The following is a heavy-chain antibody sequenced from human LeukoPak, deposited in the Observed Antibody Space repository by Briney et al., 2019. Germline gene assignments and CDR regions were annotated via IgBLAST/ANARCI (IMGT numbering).Heavy chain of an antibody. CDR3: ARESAGGGYFDY. CDR2: ISSSSSYT. J-gene: IGHJ4*02. V-gene: IGHV3-11*05. Sequence: GGSLRLSCSASGFTSSSYVMSWVRQPPGKWLEWVSYISSSSSYTNYADSVKGRLTIYRDNAQNSLYLKMNSLRAEDTDVYYCARESAGGGYFDYWGQGTLVTVSS. D-gene: IGHD3-16*01. CDR1: GFTSSSYV.